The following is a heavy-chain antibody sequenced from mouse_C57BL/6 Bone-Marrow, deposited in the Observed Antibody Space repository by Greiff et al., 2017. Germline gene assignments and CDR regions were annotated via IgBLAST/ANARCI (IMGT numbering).Heavy chain of an antibody. J-gene: IGHJ3*01. CDR3: AREGVYYDYGFAY. V-gene: IGHV1-80*01. D-gene: IGHD2-4*01. CDR2: IYPGDGDT. Sequence: VQLQQSGAELVKPGASVKISCKASGYAFSSYWMNWVKQRPGKGLEWIGQIYPGDGDTNYNGKFKGKATLTADNSSSTAYMQLSSLTSEDSAVYFCAREGVYYDYGFAYWGQGTLVTVSA. CDR1: GYAFSSYW.